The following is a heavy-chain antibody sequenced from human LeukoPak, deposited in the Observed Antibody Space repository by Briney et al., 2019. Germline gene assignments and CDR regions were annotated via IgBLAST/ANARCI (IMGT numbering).Heavy chain of an antibody. Sequence: GGSLRLSCAGSGFAFSDYYMTWIRQAPGKGLEWISYITSSGSTIHYADSVKGRFTISRDNAKNSVYLEMNNLRLEDTALYYCARDGSSGVVFIIWGRGTMVTVS. CDR2: ITSSGSTI. J-gene: IGHJ3*02. CDR1: GFAFSDYY. V-gene: IGHV3-11*01. CDR3: ARDGSSGVVFII. D-gene: IGHD3-10*01.